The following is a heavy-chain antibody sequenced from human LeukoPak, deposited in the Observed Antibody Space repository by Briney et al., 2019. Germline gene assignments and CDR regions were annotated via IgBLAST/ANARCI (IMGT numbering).Heavy chain of an antibody. V-gene: IGHV1-18*01. CDR2: ISAYNGNT. CDR1: GYTFTSYG. Sequence: GASVKVSCKASGYTFTSYGISWVRQAPGQGLEWMGWISAYNGNTNYAQKLQGRVTMTTDTSTSTAYMELRSLRSEDTAVYYCARDSYYDSSGLYYYYYGMDVWGQGTTVTVSS. J-gene: IGHJ6*02. CDR3: ARDSYYDSSGLYYYYYGMDV. D-gene: IGHD3-22*01.